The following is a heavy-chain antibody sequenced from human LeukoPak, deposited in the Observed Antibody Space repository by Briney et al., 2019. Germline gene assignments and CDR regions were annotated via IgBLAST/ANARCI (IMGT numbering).Heavy chain of an antibody. Sequence: GGSLRLSCAASGFTFSSYAMSWVRQAAGKGLEGVSAISGSGGSTYYADSVKGRFTISRDNSKNTLYLQMNSLRAEDTAVYYCAKPAAPYDILTGYSHWGQGTLVTVSS. J-gene: IGHJ4*02. CDR2: ISGSGGST. CDR1: GFTFSSYA. D-gene: IGHD3-9*01. V-gene: IGHV3-23*01. CDR3: AKPAAPYDILTGYSH.